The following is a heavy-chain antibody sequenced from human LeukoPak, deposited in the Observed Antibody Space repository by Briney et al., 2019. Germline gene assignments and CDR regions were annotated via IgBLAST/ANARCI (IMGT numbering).Heavy chain of an antibody. V-gene: IGHV3-66*01. CDR2: IYSDGST. Sequence: AGGSLRLSCAASGFTVSSNYMSWVRQAPGKGLEWVSIIYSDGSTYYADSVKGRFTISRDSSKNTLYLHMNSLRAEDTAVYYCAREFVDTAMVTFDYWGQGTLVTVSS. CDR1: GFTVSSNY. D-gene: IGHD5-18*01. J-gene: IGHJ4*02. CDR3: AREFVDTAMVTFDY.